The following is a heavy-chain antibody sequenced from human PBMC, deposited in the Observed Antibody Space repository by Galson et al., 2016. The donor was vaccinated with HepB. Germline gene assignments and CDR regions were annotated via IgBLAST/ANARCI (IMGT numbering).Heavy chain of an antibody. CDR2: ISTYSVDT. CDR3: ARVAPVSYNWFDP. J-gene: IGHJ5*02. Sequence: SVKVSCKASGYSFRRYGITWVRQAPGQGLEWVGWISTYSVDTSYARKVQGRVTLTTDTSTSTAYMELRSLRSDDTAVYYCARVAPVSYNWFDPWGQGSLVIVSS. CDR1: GYSFRRYG. D-gene: IGHD6-6*01. V-gene: IGHV1-18*01.